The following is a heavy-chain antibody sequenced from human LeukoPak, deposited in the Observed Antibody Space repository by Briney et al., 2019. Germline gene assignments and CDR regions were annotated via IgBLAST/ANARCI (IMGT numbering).Heavy chain of an antibody. CDR1: GFTVSSNY. CDR2: IYSGGST. Sequence: PGGSLRLSCAASGFTVSSNYMSWVRQAPGKGLEWVSVIYSGGSTYYADSVKGRFTISRDNSKNTLYLQMNSLRAEDTAVYYSARAWDSSGWYWFDPWGQGTLVTVSS. J-gene: IGHJ5*02. CDR3: ARAWDSSGWYWFDP. D-gene: IGHD6-19*01. V-gene: IGHV3-53*01.